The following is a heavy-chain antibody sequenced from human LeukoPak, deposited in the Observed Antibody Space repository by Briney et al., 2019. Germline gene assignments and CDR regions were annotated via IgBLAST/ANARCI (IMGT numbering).Heavy chain of an antibody. Sequence: ASVKVSCKASGYTFTGYYMHWVRQAPGQGLEWMGWINPNSGGTNYAQKFQGRVTMTRDTSISTAYMEMSRLRSDDTAVYYCARRQRGYDGLWPFDIWGQGTMVTVSS. CDR2: INPNSGGT. D-gene: IGHD5-12*01. CDR3: ARRQRGYDGLWPFDI. J-gene: IGHJ3*02. CDR1: GYTFTGYY. V-gene: IGHV1-2*02.